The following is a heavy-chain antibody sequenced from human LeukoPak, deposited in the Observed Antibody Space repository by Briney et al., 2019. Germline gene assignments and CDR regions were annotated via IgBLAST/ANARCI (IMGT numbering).Heavy chain of an antibody. CDR2: INPNSGGT. V-gene: IGHV1-2*02. J-gene: IGHJ3*02. Sequence: ASVKVSCTASGYTFTGYYIHWVRQAPGQGLEWMGWINPNSGGTNYAQKFQGRVTMTRDTSISTAYMELSRLTFDDTTIYYCATTLHIVVVTWHAFDIWGQGTMVTVSS. CDR1: GYTFTGYY. CDR3: ATTLHIVVVTWHAFDI. D-gene: IGHD2-21*02.